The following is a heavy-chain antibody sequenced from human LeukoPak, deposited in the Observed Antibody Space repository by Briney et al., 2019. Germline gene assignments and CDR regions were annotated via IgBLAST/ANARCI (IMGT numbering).Heavy chain of an antibody. Sequence: ASVTVSCTASGYTFTVYYMHWVRQAPGQGLEWMGWINPNSGGTNYAQKFQGWVTMTRDTSISTAYMELSRLRSDDTAVNYCARVKYSGYDEDYYYGMDVWGQGTTVTVSS. CDR2: INPNSGGT. D-gene: IGHD5-12*01. CDR1: GYTFTVYY. CDR3: ARVKYSGYDEDYYYGMDV. J-gene: IGHJ6*02. V-gene: IGHV1-2*04.